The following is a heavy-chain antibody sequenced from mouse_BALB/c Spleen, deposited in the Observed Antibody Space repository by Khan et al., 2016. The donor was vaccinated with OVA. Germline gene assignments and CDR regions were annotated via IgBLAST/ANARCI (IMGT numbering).Heavy chain of an antibody. Sequence: QVQLKESGPGLVAPSQSLSITCTVSGFSLNSYGVHWVRQPPGKSLEWLGVIWAGGSTNLNSALMSRLNITKDNSKSQVFLKMNSLQIDDTAMYXCVRAFYYGAWFAYWGQGTLVTVST. CDR2: IWAGGST. CDR1: GFSLNSYG. CDR3: VRAFYYGAWFAY. J-gene: IGHJ3*01. V-gene: IGHV2-9*02. D-gene: IGHD1-1*02.